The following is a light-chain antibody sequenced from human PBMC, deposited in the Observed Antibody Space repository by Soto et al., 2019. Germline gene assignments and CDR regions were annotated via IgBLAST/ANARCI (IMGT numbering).Light chain of an antibody. Sequence: EIVMTQSPVTLSVSPGERATLSCRASQSVNSNLAWYQQKAAQAPRLLIYGTSTRATGIPARFRGTGSGTEFTLTISSLQSEDFAVYYCQQHNNWPPINFGQGTRLEIK. CDR3: QQHNNWPPIN. V-gene: IGKV3-15*01. CDR1: QSVNSN. J-gene: IGKJ5*01. CDR2: GTS.